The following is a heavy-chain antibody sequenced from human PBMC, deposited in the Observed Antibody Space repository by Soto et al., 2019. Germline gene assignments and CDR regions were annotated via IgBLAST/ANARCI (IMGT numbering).Heavy chain of an antibody. CDR1: GGTFSSYV. V-gene: IGHV1-69*01. Sequence: QVQLVQSGAEVKKPGSSVKVSCKASGGTFSSYVISWVRQAPGQGLEWMGGIIPISGTANYAQKFQGRVTITADESTSTVYMELSSLRSEDTAMYYCARDSPNYYFYGMDVWGQGTTVIVSS. J-gene: IGHJ6*02. CDR3: ARDSPNYYFYGMDV. CDR2: IIPISGTA.